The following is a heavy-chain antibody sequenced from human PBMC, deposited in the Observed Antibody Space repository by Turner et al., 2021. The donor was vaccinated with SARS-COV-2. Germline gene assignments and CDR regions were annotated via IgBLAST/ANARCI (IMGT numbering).Heavy chain of an antibody. CDR3: ARPIPSYSSGWYGCYFDY. Sequence: QVQLVESGGGVLQPGRSLGLSCAASGFTFSSYGRHWVGQAPDKGLEWVAFIWYDGSNRYYADSVKGRFTISRDNSKNTLSLQMNSMRAEDTAVYYCARPIPSYSSGWYGCYFDYWGQGTLVTVSS. D-gene: IGHD6-19*01. V-gene: IGHV3-33*01. CDR1: GFTFSSYG. J-gene: IGHJ4*02. CDR2: IWYDGSNR.